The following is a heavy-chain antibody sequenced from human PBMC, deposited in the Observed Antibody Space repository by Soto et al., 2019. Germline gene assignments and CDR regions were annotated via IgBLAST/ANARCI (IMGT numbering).Heavy chain of an antibody. D-gene: IGHD1-26*01. Sequence: TLSLTCTVSGGSISSGGYYWSWIRQHPGKGLEWIGYIYYSGSTYYNPSLKSRVTISVDTSKNQFSLKLSSVTAADTAVYYCARDRWELLGSNWFDPWGQGTLVTVSS. CDR2: IYYSGST. CDR1: GGSISSGGYY. V-gene: IGHV4-31*03. J-gene: IGHJ5*02. CDR3: ARDRWELLGSNWFDP.